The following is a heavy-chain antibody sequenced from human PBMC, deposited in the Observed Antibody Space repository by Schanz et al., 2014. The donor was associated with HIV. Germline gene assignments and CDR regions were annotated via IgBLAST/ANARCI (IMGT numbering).Heavy chain of an antibody. J-gene: IGHJ4*02. CDR2: TKGRSRAGEM. Sequence: EVQLLESGGGLAQPGGSLRLSCTASEFVFSNFGISWVRQAPGKGLEWVGQTKGRSRAGEMDYAAPVKGRFTISRDDSGSTMYLQMNSLKTEDTGLYYCVTDRGYLQFDNWGQGTLVTVSS. D-gene: IGHD2-15*01. CDR3: VTDRGYLQFDN. V-gene: IGHV3-15*01. CDR1: EFVFSNFG.